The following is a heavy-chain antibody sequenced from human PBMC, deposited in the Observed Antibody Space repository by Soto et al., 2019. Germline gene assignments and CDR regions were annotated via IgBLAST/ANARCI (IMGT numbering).Heavy chain of an antibody. CDR3: VRKHVSSNGIDWLDP. V-gene: IGHV1-3*01. CDR2: INAANGDT. D-gene: IGHD2-8*01. J-gene: IGHJ5*02. Sequence: ASVKVSCKASGYTFTSYGIHWVRQAPGQRLEWMGWINAANGDTKYSPKFQGRVTITRDTSASTAYTELSSLRSEDTAGDYWVRKHVSSNGIDWLDPWGHGTLVTVSS. CDR1: GYTFTSYG.